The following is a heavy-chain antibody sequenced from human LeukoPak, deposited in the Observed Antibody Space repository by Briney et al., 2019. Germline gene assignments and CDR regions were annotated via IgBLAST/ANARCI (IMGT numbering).Heavy chain of an antibody. CDR2: IYYSGST. CDR1: GGSISSSSYY. V-gene: IGHV4-39*01. J-gene: IGHJ4*02. Sequence: SETLSLTCTVSGGSISSSSYYWGWIRQPPGKGLEWIGSIYYSGSTYYNPSLKSRGTISVETSKTQFSLKLSSVTAADTAVYYCARGSGYVQLFDYWGQGTLVTVSS. D-gene: IGHD5-12*01. CDR3: ARGSGYVQLFDY.